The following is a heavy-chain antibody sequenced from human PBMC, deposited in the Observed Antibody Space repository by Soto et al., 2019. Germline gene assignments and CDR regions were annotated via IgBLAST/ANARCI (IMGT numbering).Heavy chain of an antibody. CDR3: AGGQVLDYYYYGMDV. Sequence: AASVKVSCKASGYTFTSYAMHWVRQAPGQRLEWMGWINAGNGNTKYSQKFQGRVTITRDASASTAYMELSSLRSEGTAVYYCAGGQVLDYYYYGMDVWGQGTTVTVSS. J-gene: IGHJ6*02. V-gene: IGHV1-3*01. D-gene: IGHD3-16*01. CDR1: GYTFTSYA. CDR2: INAGNGNT.